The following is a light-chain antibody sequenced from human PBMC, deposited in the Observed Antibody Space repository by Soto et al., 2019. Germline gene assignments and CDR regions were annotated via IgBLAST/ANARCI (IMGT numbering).Light chain of an antibody. Sequence: QSALTQPASVSGSLGQSITISCTGIPSDAGRYNLVSWYQQHPGEAPKVIIYEGNKRPSGVSNRFSGSMSVNTASLTISGLQAEDEADYHCCSSAGGHTWVFGGGTKLTVL. V-gene: IGLV2-23*01. J-gene: IGLJ3*02. CDR2: EGN. CDR1: PSDAGRYNL. CDR3: CSSAGGHTWV.